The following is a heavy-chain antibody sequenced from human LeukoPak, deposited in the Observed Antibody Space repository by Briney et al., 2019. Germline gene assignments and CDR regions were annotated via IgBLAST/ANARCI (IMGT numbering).Heavy chain of an antibody. J-gene: IGHJ5*02. V-gene: IGHV3-33*01. CDR3: ARDSGSGSYLGWFDP. CDR1: GFTFSSYG. CDR2: IWYDGSNK. D-gene: IGHD3-10*01. Sequence: GGSLRLSCAASGFTFSSYGMHWVRQAPGKGLEWVAVIWYDGSNKYYADSVKGRFTISRDNSKNTLYLQMNSLRAEDTAVYYCARDSGSGSYLGWFDPWGQGTLVTVSS.